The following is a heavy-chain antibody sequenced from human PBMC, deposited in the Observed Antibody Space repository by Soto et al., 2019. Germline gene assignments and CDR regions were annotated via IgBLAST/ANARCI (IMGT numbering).Heavy chain of an antibody. J-gene: IGHJ2*01. CDR3: ARGGRLNWYFDL. D-gene: IGHD1-26*01. V-gene: IGHV3-74*01. CDR2: INSDGSST. Sequence: EVQLVESGGGLVQPGGSLRLSCAASGFTFSSYWMHWVRQAPGKGLVWVSRINSDGSSTSYADSVKGRFTISRDNATNTLYLQMNSLRAEDTAVYYCARGGRLNWYFDLWGRGTLVTVSS. CDR1: GFTFSSYW.